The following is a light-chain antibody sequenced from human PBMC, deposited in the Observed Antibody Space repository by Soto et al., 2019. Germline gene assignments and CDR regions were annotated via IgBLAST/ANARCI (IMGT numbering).Light chain of an antibody. V-gene: IGKV1-13*02. CDR1: QGISSA. J-gene: IGKJ4*01. CDR3: QQFNSYPHGLT. Sequence: AIQLTQSPSSLSASVGDRVTITCRASQGISSALAWYQQKPGKAPKLLIYDASSLESVVPSRFSGSGSGTDFTLTISSLQPEDFATYYCQQFNSYPHGLTFGGGTKVEIK. CDR2: DAS.